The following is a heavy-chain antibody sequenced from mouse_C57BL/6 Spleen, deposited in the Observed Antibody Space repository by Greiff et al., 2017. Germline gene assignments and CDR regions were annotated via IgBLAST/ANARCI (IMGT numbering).Heavy chain of an antibody. Sequence: QVQLQQSGAELVKPGASVKISCKASGYAFSSYWMNWVKQRPGKGLEWIGQIYPGDGDTNYNGKFKGKATLTADKSSSTAYMQLSSLTSEDSAVYFCARGHYYGSPYFDYWGQGTTLTVSS. V-gene: IGHV1-80*01. CDR3: ARGHYYGSPYFDY. D-gene: IGHD1-1*01. CDR1: GYAFSSYW. J-gene: IGHJ2*01. CDR2: IYPGDGDT.